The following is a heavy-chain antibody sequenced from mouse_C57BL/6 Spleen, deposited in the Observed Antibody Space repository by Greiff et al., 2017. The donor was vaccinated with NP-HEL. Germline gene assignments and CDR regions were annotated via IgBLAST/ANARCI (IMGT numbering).Heavy chain of an antibody. D-gene: IGHD1-1*01. CDR2: IDPANGNT. CDR3: ARSNSVYYYGSSYYAMDY. V-gene: IGHV14-3*01. CDR1: GFNIKNTY. J-gene: IGHJ4*01. Sequence: EVKLVESVAELVRPGASVKLSCTASGFNIKNTYMHWVKQRPEQGLEWIGRIDPANGNTKYAPKFQGKATITADTSSNTAYLQLSSLTSEDTAIYYCARSNSVYYYGSSYYAMDYWGQGTSVTVSS.